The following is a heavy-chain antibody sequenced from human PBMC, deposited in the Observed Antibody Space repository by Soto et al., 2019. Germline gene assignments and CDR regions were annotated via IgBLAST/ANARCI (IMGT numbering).Heavy chain of an antibody. D-gene: IGHD3-10*01. V-gene: IGHV1-8*01. J-gene: IGHJ5*02. Sequence: QVQLVQSGAEVKKPGASVKVSCKASGYTFTSYDINWVRQATGQGLEWMGWMNPNSGNTGYAQKFQGRVTMTRNTSISTAYMELSRLRSEDTAVYYCARSYYGSVSYWNWFDPWGQGTLVTVSS. CDR2: MNPNSGNT. CDR1: GYTFTSYD. CDR3: ARSYYGSVSYWNWFDP.